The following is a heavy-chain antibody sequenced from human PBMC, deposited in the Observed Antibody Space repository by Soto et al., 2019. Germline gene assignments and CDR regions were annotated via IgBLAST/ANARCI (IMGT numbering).Heavy chain of an antibody. CDR2: ISAYNGNT. CDR1: GYTFTSYG. J-gene: IGHJ4*02. V-gene: IGHV1-18*01. Sequence: QVQLVQSGAEVKKPGASVKVSCKASGYTFTSYGISWVRQAPGQGLEWMGWISAYNGNTNYAQKLPGRVTMTTDTSTSTAYMELRSLRSDDTAVYYCARDREGYYYDSSGYYPMIDYWGQGTLVTVSS. CDR3: ARDREGYYYDSSGYYPMIDY. D-gene: IGHD3-22*01.